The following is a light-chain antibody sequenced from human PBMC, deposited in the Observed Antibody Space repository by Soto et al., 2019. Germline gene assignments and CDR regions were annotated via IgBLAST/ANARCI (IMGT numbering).Light chain of an antibody. V-gene: IGLV2-14*03. J-gene: IGLJ2*01. CDR3: SSNASNGDVL. Sequence: QSVLTQPASVSGSPGQSITISCTGTSSDVGTYEYVSWYQHHPGKAPKLMIYDVSNRPSGVSDRFSGSKSGNTASLTISGLHAEDEADYYCSSNASNGDVLFGGGTKLTVL. CDR2: DVS. CDR1: SSDVGTYEY.